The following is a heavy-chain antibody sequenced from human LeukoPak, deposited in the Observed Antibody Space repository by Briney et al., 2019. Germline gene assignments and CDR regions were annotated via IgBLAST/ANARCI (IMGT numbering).Heavy chain of an antibody. D-gene: IGHD3-10*01. Sequence: HPGGSLRLSCAASGFTFSNYWMSWVRQAPGKGLEWVANIKQDGSEKDYVDSVKGRFTISRDNAKNSLFLQVNSLRAEDTAVYYCAREGSGRTAYNDGLDVWGQGTMVTVSS. CDR2: IKQDGSEK. V-gene: IGHV3-7*03. CDR3: AREGSGRTAYNDGLDV. J-gene: IGHJ3*01. CDR1: GFTFSNYW.